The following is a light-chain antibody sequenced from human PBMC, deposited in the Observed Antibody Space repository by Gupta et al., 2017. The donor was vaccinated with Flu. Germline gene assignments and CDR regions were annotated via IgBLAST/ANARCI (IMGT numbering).Light chain of an antibody. J-gene: IGKJ5*01. Sequence: DIVVTQSPLSLSVTPGEPASISCRSSQSLLHSNGYNFMDWYLQKPGHSPQLLIYLGSIRASGVPDRFGGSSSGTDFTLKISRVEPEDVGVYFCMQALHTPRTFGQGTRLEIK. CDR2: LGS. CDR3: MQALHTPRT. CDR1: QSLLHSNGYNF. V-gene: IGKV2-28*01.